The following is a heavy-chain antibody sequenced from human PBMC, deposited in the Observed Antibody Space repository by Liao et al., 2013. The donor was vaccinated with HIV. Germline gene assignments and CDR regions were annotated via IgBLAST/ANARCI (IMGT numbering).Heavy chain of an antibody. V-gene: IGHV4-34*02. CDR1: GGSFSGYY. CDR3: ARGLGHFDY. J-gene: IGHJ4*02. Sequence: QVQLQQWGAGLLKPSETLSLTCAVYGGSFSGYYWSWVRQPTGKGLEWIANIYSSGSTYYNPSLKSRVSMSVDTSNNQFSLSLQSVTTSDTAVYFCARGLGHFDYWGQGALVTVSS. D-gene: IGHD7-27*01. CDR2: IYSSGST.